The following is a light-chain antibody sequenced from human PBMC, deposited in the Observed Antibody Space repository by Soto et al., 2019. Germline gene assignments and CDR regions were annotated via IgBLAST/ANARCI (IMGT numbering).Light chain of an antibody. J-gene: IGLJ1*01. CDR3: QTWGV. CDR2: LNSDGSH. Sequence: QLVLTQSPSASASLGASAKLTCTLSSGHSSYAIAWHQQQPEKGPRYLMKLNSDGSHNKGDGIPDRFSGSSSGAERYLTISSLQSEDEADYYCQTWGVFGTGTKLTVL. V-gene: IGLV4-69*01. CDR1: SGHSSYA.